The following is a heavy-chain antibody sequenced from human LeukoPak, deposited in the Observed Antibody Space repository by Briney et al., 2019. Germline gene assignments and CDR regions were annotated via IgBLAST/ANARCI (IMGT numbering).Heavy chain of an antibody. D-gene: IGHD2-2*01. Sequence: SVKVSCKASGGTFSSYAISWVRQAPGQGLEWMGGIIPIFGTANYAQKFQGRVTITADESTSTAYMELSSLRSEDTAVYYCARAIVVVPEPYYYYGMDVWGKGTTVTVSS. CDR1: GGTFSSYA. V-gene: IGHV1-69*13. CDR2: IIPIFGTA. CDR3: ARAIVVVPEPYYYYGMDV. J-gene: IGHJ6*04.